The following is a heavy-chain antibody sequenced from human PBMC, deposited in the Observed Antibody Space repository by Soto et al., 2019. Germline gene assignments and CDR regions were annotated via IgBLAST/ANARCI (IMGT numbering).Heavy chain of an antibody. Sequence: SVKVSCKASGYTFTSYGISWVRQAPGQGLEWMGRIIPILGIANYAQKFQGRVTITADKSTSTAYMELSSLRSEDTAVYYCARESNVYYYGSVYWGQGTLVTVSS. CDR2: IIPILGIA. D-gene: IGHD3-10*01. CDR1: GYTFTSYG. V-gene: IGHV1-69*04. CDR3: ARESNVYYYGSVY. J-gene: IGHJ4*02.